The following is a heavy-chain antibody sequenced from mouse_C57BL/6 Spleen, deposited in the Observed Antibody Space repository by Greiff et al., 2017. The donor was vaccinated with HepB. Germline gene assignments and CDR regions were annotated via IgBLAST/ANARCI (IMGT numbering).Heavy chain of an antibody. CDR2: IRSKSNNYAT. CDR3: VRPAYYSNYFAY. V-gene: IGHV10-1*01. D-gene: IGHD2-5*01. Sequence: EVKLMESGGGLVQPKGSLKLSCAASGFSFNTYAMNWVRQAPGKGLEWVARIRSKSNNYATYYADSVKDRFTISRDDSESMLYLQMNNLKTEDTAMYYCVRPAYYSNYFAYWGQGTLVTVSA. CDR1: GFSFNTYA. J-gene: IGHJ3*01.